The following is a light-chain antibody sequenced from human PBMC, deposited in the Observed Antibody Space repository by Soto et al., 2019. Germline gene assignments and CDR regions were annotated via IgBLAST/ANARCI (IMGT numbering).Light chain of an antibody. CDR2: GAS. CDR3: QHYDNSLLT. V-gene: IGKV3-20*01. Sequence: EIVLTQSPGTLFLSPGERATVSCRASQSIRSNYLAWYQKRPGQAPRLIIYGASSRATGITDQFSGSGSGTDFSLTSSRLEPEDFAVYYCQHYDNSLLTFGGGTKVEIK. J-gene: IGKJ4*01. CDR1: QSIRSNY.